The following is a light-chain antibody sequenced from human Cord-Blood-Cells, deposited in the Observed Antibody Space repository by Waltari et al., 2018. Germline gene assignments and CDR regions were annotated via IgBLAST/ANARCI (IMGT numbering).Light chain of an antibody. Sequence: QPALTQPASLSGSPGPSLTISCTGTSGDVGGYNYVSWYQQHPVQAPKLMIYEVSNRPSGVPNRFSGSKSGNTASMTISGLQAEDEADYYCSSYTSSSTQVVFGGGTKLTVL. V-gene: IGLV2-14*01. CDR1: SGDVGGYNY. J-gene: IGLJ2*01. CDR3: SSYTSSSTQVV. CDR2: EVS.